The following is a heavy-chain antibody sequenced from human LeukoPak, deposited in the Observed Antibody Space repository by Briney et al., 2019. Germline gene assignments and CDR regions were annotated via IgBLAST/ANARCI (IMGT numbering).Heavy chain of an antibody. CDR3: ARSDSGSERGFGY. CDR1: GGSISSGDYY. CDR2: IYYSGST. V-gene: IGHV4-30-4*08. D-gene: IGHD3-22*01. Sequence: SQTLSLTCTVSGGSISSGDYYWSWIRQPPGKGLEWIGYIYYSGSTYYNPSLKSRVTISVDTSKNQFSLKLSSVTAADTAVYYCARSDSGSERGFGYWGQGTLVTVSS. J-gene: IGHJ4*02.